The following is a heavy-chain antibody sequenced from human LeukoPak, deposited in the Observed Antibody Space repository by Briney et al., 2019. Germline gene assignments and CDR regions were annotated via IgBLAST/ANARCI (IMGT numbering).Heavy chain of an antibody. J-gene: IGHJ3*02. V-gene: IGHV3-23*01. CDR2: ISGSGGST. CDR3: AKDLYYDILTGYPPGDAFDI. CDR1: GFTFSSYA. Sequence: GGSLRLPCAASGFTFSSYAMSWVRQAPGKGLEWVSAISGSGGSTYYADSVKGRFTISRDNSKNTLYLQMNSLRAEDTAVYYCAKDLYYDILTGYPPGDAFDIWGQGTMVTVSS. D-gene: IGHD3-9*01.